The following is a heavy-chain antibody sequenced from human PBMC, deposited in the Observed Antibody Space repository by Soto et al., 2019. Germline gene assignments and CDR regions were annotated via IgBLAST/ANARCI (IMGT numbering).Heavy chain of an antibody. J-gene: IGHJ4*02. CDR1: GFTFSSYA. CDR3: AKDCDSGYDTRGYFDY. D-gene: IGHD5-12*01. CDR2: ISGSGGTT. Sequence: EVQLLESGGGLVQPGGSLRLSCAASGFTFSSYAMTWVRQAPGKGLEWVSVISGSGGTTYHADSVKGRFTIATDNSKNALYLQINSPRAEDTAIYYCAKDCDSGYDTRGYFDYWGQGTLVTVSS. V-gene: IGHV3-23*01.